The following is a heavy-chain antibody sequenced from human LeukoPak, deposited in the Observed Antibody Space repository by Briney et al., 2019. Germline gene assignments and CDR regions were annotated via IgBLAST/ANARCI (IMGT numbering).Heavy chain of an antibody. J-gene: IGHJ4*02. CDR3: ARIAAAGTDFDY. Sequence: GGSLRLSCAASGFTVISNYMSWVRQAPGKGPEWVSVIYSGGSTYYADSVKGRFTISRDNSKNTLYLQMNSLRAEDTAVYYCARIAAAGTDFDYWGQGTLVTVSS. CDR1: GFTVISNY. D-gene: IGHD6-13*01. CDR2: IYSGGST. V-gene: IGHV3-66*02.